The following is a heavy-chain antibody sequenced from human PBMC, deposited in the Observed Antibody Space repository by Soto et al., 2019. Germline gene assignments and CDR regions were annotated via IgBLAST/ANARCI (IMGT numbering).Heavy chain of an antibody. V-gene: IGHV1-69*01. CDR3: TRVLGYTFEPGKTRYYAMDV. CDR1: GGTFSKDA. J-gene: IGHJ6*02. Sequence: QVQLVQSGAEVKKPGSSVTVSCKTSGGTFSKDAINWVRQAPGQGLEWMGLLIPVFGSPIYAQKFQGRIRITADESTSTDFMDLSSVISEDTAVYYCTRVLGYTFEPGKTRYYAMDVWGQGTTVSVSS. D-gene: IGHD5-18*01. CDR2: LIPVFGSP.